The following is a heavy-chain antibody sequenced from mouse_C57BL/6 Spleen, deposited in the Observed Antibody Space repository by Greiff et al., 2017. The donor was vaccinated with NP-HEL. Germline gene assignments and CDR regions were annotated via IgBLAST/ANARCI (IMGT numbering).Heavy chain of an antibody. J-gene: IGHJ2*01. Sequence: EVKLMESGGGLVKPGGSLKLSCAASGFTFSDYGMHWVRQAPEKGLEWVAYISSGSSTIYYADTVKGRFTISRDNAKNTLFLQMTSLRSEDTAMYYCAKTGPGFDYWGQGTTLTVSS. CDR3: AKTGPGFDY. V-gene: IGHV5-17*01. CDR1: GFTFSDYG. D-gene: IGHD4-1*01. CDR2: ISSGSSTI.